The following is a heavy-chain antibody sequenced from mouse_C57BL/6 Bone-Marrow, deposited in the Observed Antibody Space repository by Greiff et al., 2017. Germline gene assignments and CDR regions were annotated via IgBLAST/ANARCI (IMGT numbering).Heavy chain of an antibody. CDR3: ARGYYGSSYDYAMDS. V-gene: IGHV5-4*03. D-gene: IGHD1-1*01. CDR1: GFTFSSYA. Sequence: EVKLMESGGGLVKPGGSLKLSWGASGFTFSSYAMSWVRQTPEKRLEWVATISDGGSYTYYPDNVKGRFTISRDNAKNNLYLQMSHLKSEDTAMYYCARGYYGSSYDYAMDSWGQGTSVTVSS. CDR2: ISDGGSYT. J-gene: IGHJ4*01.